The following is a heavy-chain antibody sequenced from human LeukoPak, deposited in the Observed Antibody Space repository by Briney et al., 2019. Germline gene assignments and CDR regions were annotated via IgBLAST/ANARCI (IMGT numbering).Heavy chain of an antibody. CDR2: TRNKPNSYTT. V-gene: IGHV3-72*01. J-gene: IGHJ6*03. CDR3: ARAGAYYDILTGRERRIIHDYYMDV. CDR1: GFTFSDHY. Sequence: PGGSLRLSCAASGFTFSDHYMDWVRQAPGKGLEWVGRTRNKPNSYTTEYAASVKGRFTISRADSKNSLYLQMNSLKTEDTAVYYCARAGAYYDILTGRERRIIHDYYMDVWGKGTTVTVSS. D-gene: IGHD3-9*01.